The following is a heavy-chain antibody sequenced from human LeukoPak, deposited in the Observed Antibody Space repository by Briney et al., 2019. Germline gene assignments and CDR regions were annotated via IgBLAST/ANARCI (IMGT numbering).Heavy chain of an antibody. D-gene: IGHD6-13*01. CDR2: INPNSGGT. J-gene: IGHJ5*02. V-gene: IGHV1-2*06. Sequence: ASVKVSCKASGYTFTGYYMHWVRQAPGQGLEWMGRINPNSGGTNYAQKFQGRVTMTRDTSISTAYMELSRLRSDDAAVYYCARDAIAAGTTTGPWGQGTLVTVSS. CDR1: GYTFTGYY. CDR3: ARDAIAAGTTTGP.